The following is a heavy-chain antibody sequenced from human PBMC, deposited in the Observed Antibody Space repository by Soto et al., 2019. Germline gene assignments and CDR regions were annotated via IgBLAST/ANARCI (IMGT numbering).Heavy chain of an antibody. Sequence: SVNVSFRSSVGTFSSYSISLVRQAPGQVLEWMGGIIPIFGTANYAQKFQGRVTITADESTSTAYMELSSLRSEDTAVYYCARDKIVGATKGPFDYWGQGTLVTVSS. CDR2: IIPIFGTA. J-gene: IGHJ4*02. CDR3: ARDKIVGATKGPFDY. CDR1: VGTFSSYS. D-gene: IGHD1-26*01. V-gene: IGHV1-69*13.